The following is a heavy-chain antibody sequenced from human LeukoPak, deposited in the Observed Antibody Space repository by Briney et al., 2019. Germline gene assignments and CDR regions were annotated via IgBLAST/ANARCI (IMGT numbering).Heavy chain of an antibody. D-gene: IGHD4-17*01. CDR2: IYHSGST. CDR1: GGSISSGGYS. CDR3: ARGSGDYAPYYFDY. V-gene: IGHV4-30-2*01. J-gene: IGHJ4*02. Sequence: PSETLSLTCAVSGGSISSGGYSWSWIRQPPGKGLEWIGYIYHSGSTYYNPSLKSRVTISVDRSKNQFSLKPSSVTAADTAVYYCARGSGDYAPYYFDYWGQGTLVTVSS.